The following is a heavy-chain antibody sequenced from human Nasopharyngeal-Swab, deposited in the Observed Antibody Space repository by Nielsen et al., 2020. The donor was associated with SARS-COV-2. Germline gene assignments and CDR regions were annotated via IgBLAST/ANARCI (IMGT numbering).Heavy chain of an antibody. J-gene: IGHJ4*02. CDR3: AKEMGLVGGIANSLFDY. D-gene: IGHD3/OR15-3a*01. CDR1: GFTFSSYA. V-gene: IGHV3-23*01. CDR2: ISGNTFTT. Sequence: GESLKISCEASGFTFSSYAMSCVRQAPGKGLEWVSSISGNTFTTYYTNSVKGRFTISRDNSKNTLSLQMNRLRAEDTAVYYCAKEMGLVGGIANSLFDYWGQGTLVTVSS.